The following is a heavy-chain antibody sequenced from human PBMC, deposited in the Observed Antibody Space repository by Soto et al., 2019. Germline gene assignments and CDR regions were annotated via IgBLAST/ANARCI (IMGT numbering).Heavy chain of an antibody. D-gene: IGHD1-26*01. CDR3: ARVYSGSYSDY. J-gene: IGHJ4*02. CDR1: GGSISSYY. CDR2: IYYSGST. V-gene: IGHV4-59*12. Sequence: SETLSLTCTVSGGSISSYYWSWIRQPPGKGLEWIGYIYYSGSTNYNPSLKSRVTISVDTSKNQFSLKLTSVTAVDTAVYYCARVYSGSYSDYWGQGTLVTVSS.